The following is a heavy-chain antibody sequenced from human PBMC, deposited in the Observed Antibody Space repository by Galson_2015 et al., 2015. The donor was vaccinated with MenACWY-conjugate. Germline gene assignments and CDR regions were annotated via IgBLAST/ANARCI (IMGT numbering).Heavy chain of an antibody. D-gene: IGHD4-17*01. CDR1: GFRFTDYW. CDR3: VREGDYGDNDGMDV. CDR2: IHQGGSRA. J-gene: IGHJ6*02. V-gene: IGHV3-7*03. Sequence: SLRLSCAASGFRFTDYWMTWVRQAPGKGLDWVANIHQGGSRAYYADSVKGRFTISRDNAKNSVFLQMSSLRPEDSAVYYCVREGDYGDNDGMDVWGQGTTVTVSS.